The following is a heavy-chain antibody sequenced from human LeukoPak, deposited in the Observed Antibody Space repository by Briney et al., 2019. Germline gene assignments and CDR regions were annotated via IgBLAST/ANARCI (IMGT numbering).Heavy chain of an antibody. J-gene: IGHJ4*02. V-gene: IGHV3-21*01. Sequence: GGSLRLSCAASGFTFSSYSMNWVRQAPGKGLEWVSSISSSSSYIYYADSVKGRFTISRGNAKNSLYLQMNSLRAEDTAVYYCARDLAGATGYWGQGTLVTVSS. CDR3: ARDLAGATGY. D-gene: IGHD1-26*01. CDR1: GFTFSSYS. CDR2: ISSSSSYI.